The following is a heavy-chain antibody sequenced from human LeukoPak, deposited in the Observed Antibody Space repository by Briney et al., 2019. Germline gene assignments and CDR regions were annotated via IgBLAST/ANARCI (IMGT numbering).Heavy chain of an antibody. J-gene: IGHJ4*02. CDR1: GFTFSNYW. V-gene: IGHV3-74*01. CDR2: INDDGRAT. CDR3: AKIQGDYSDY. Sequence: GSLSLSCAASGFTFSNYWMHWVRQVPGKGLVWVSRINDDGRATFYADSVKGRFTISRDNSKNTLYLQMNSLRAEDTAVYYCAKIQGDYSDYWGQGTLVTVSS. D-gene: IGHD1-1*01.